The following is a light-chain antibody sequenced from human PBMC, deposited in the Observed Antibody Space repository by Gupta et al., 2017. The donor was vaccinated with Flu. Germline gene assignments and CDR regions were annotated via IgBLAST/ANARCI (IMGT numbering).Light chain of an antibody. J-gene: IGLJ2*01. Sequence: QSALTQPASVSGSPGQSITISCTGTSSDVGGYNYVSWYQRHPGKAPKLMIYEVSNRPSGVSNRFSGSKSGNTASLTISGLQAEDEADYYCSSYTSSSSVVFGGGTKLTVL. CDR2: EVS. V-gene: IGLV2-14*01. CDR1: SSDVGGYNY. CDR3: SSYTSSSSVV.